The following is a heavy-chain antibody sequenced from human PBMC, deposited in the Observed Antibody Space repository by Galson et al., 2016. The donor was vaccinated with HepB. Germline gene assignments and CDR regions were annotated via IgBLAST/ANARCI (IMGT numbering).Heavy chain of an antibody. CDR3: TTWLSHHFDY. J-gene: IGHJ4*02. Sequence: SLRLSCAASGFTFRNYALSWVRRAPGKGLEWVSHIDGPTPNTHYADSVRGRFSICRDNSRDTLYLQMDSLTAGDSAIYYCTTWLSHHFDYWGQGTRVTVSS. D-gene: IGHD6-19*01. V-gene: IGHV3-23*01. CDR1: GFTFRNYA. CDR2: IDGPTPNT.